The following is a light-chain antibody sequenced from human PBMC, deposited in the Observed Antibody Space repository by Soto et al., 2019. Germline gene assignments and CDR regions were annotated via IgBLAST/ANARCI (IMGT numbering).Light chain of an antibody. Sequence: QSALTQPASVSGSPGQSITISCTGTSSDIGGYHLVSWYQHQSGKAPKLLIYKVSQWPSGVSDRFSASKSGNTASLTISGLQAEDEADYYCCSYAGSNWGYVFGTGTKVTVL. CDR2: KVS. J-gene: IGLJ1*01. CDR1: SSDIGGYHL. V-gene: IGLV2-23*02. CDR3: CSYAGSNWGYV.